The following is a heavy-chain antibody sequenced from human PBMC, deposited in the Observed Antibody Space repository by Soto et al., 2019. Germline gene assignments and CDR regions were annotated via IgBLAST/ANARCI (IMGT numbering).Heavy chain of an antibody. V-gene: IGHV3-74*01. CDR1: GFPSSSYW. D-gene: IGHD1-26*01. J-gene: IGHJ4*02. CDR3: AKSMSGAFDR. Sequence: PXGSLILSFSASGFPSSSYWMHWVRQAPGRGLVWVSRINNDGTSTIYADSVKGRFTISRDNAKNTVFMEINGLRADDTAVYYCAKSMSGAFDRRGRGTLFTVS. CDR2: INNDGTST.